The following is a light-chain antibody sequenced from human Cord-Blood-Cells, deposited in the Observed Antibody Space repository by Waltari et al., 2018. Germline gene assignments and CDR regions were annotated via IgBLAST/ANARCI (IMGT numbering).Light chain of an antibody. J-gene: IGLJ2*01. V-gene: IGLV1-40*01. CDR1: SSHIGAGYD. CDR2: GNS. CDR3: QSYDSSLSGVV. Sequence: QSVLTQPPSVSGAPGQRVTISCTGSSSHIGAGYDVHWYQRLPGTAPKLLIYGNSNRPSGVPDRFSGSKSGTSASLAITGLQAEDEADYYCQSYDSSLSGVVFGGGTKLTVL.